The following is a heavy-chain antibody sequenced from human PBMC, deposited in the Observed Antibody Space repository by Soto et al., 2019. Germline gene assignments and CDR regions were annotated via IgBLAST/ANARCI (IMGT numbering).Heavy chain of an antibody. Sequence: GESLKISCKGSGYNFTTYWIGWVRQMPEKGLEWMGIIYPDDSETRHSPSFQGQVTLSADKSITTAYMHWSGLKASDSGIYYCASRKNKVGAPFDYWGQRTLVTVSS. V-gene: IGHV5-51*01. J-gene: IGHJ4*02. D-gene: IGHD1-26*01. CDR2: IYPDDSET. CDR1: GYNFTTYW. CDR3: ASRKNKVGAPFDY.